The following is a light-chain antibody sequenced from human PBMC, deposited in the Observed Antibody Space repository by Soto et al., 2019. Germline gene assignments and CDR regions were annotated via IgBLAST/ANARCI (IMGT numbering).Light chain of an antibody. J-gene: IGKJ4*01. V-gene: IGKV3-11*01. CDR1: QSVSSY. CDR2: DAS. Sequence: EIVMTQSPATLSVSPGERATLPCRASQSVSSYLAWYQQKPGQAPRLLIYDASNRATGIPARFSGSGSGTDFTLTISRLEPEDFALYYCQQYATSPLTFGGGTKVDI. CDR3: QQYATSPLT.